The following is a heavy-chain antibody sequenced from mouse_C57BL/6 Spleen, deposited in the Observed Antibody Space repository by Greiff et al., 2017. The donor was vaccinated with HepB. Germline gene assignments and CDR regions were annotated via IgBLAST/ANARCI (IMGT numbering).Heavy chain of an antibody. CDR1: GYTFTSYW. V-gene: IGHV1-69*01. D-gene: IGHD1-1*01. J-gene: IGHJ4*01. CDR3: ARSDYGSSFYAMDY. CDR2: IDPSDSYT. Sequence: QVHVKQPGAELVMPGASVKLSCKASGYTFTSYWMHWVKQRPGQGLEWIGEIDPSDSYTNYNQKFKGKSTLTVDKSSSTAYMQLSSLTSEDSAVYYCARSDYGSSFYAMDYWGQGTSVTVSS.